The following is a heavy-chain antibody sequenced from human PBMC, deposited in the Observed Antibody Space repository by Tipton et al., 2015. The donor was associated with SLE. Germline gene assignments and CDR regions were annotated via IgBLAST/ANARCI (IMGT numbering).Heavy chain of an antibody. CDR2: IFYSGST. Sequence: TLSLTCAVYGGSFSGYYWIWIRQPPGKGLEWIGSIFYSGSTYYNPSLKSRVTISVDTSKNQFSLKLSSVTAADTAVYYCASYSSSYFDYWGQGTLVTVSS. V-gene: IGHV4-34*09. J-gene: IGHJ4*02. CDR3: ASYSSSYFDY. CDR1: GGSFSGYY. D-gene: IGHD6-6*01.